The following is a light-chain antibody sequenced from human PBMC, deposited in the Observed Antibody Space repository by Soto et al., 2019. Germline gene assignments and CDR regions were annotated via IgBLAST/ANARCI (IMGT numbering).Light chain of an antibody. CDR1: QSVTSTY. V-gene: IGKV3-20*01. Sequence: IVLTQSPGTLSLSPGERATLSCRASQSVTSTYLGWYQQKPGQAPRLLIYGASSRATGIPDRFSGSGFGTDFPLTISRLEPEDFAVYYCQKYGASSWTSGQGPKVEIK. J-gene: IGKJ1*01. CDR2: GAS. CDR3: QKYGASSWT.